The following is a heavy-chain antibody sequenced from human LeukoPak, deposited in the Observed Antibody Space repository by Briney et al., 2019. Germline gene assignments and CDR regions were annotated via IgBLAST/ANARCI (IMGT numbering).Heavy chain of an antibody. V-gene: IGHV3-30*03. CDR1: GFTFSSYG. CDR2: ISYDGSNK. D-gene: IGHD2-2*01. J-gene: IGHJ6*02. CDR3: AREKCSSTSCYGSYYYGMDV. Sequence: GGSLRLSCAASGFTFSSYGMHWVRQAPGKGLEWVAVISYDGSNKYYADSVKDRFTISRDNSKNTLYLQMNSLRAEDTAVYYCAREKCSSTSCYGSYYYGMDVWGQGTTVTVSS.